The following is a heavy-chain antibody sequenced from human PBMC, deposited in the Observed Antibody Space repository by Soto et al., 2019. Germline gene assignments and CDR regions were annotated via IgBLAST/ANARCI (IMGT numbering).Heavy chain of an antibody. CDR1: GFTFSSYA. J-gene: IGHJ4*02. D-gene: IGHD3-3*01. Sequence: EVQLLESGGGLVQPGGSLRLSCAASGFTFSSYAMSWVRQAPGKGLEWVSAISGSGGSTYYADSVKGRFTISRDNSKNTLYLQMNSLRAEDTAVYYCARQRITIVGVVIVSNVLPYFDYWGQGTLVTVSS. V-gene: IGHV3-23*01. CDR3: ARQRITIVGVVIVSNVLPYFDY. CDR2: ISGSGGST.